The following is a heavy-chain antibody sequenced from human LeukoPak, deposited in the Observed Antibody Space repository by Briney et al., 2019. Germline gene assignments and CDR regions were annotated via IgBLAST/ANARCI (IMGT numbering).Heavy chain of an antibody. J-gene: IGHJ6*04. CDR3: ARPGLLWFGELSPDV. D-gene: IGHD3-10*01. V-gene: IGHV4-38-2*02. CDR2: IYYSGST. CDR1: GYSISSGYY. Sequence: PSETLSLTCTVSGYSISSGYYWGWIRQPPGKGLEWIGSIYYSGSTYYNPSLKSRVTISVDTSKNQFSLKLSSVTATDTAVYYCARPGLLWFGELSPDVWGKGTTVTVAS.